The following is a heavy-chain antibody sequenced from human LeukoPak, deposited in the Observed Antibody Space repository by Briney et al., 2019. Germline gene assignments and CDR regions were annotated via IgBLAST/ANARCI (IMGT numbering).Heavy chain of an antibody. Sequence: SETLSLTCTVSGGSISSYYWSWIRQPAGKGLEWIGRIYTSGSTNYNPSLKSRVTMSVDTSKNQFSLKLSSVTAADTAVYYCARDGRSRSGYQNWFDPWGQGTLLTVSS. D-gene: IGHD3-22*01. V-gene: IGHV4-4*07. CDR3: ARDGRSRSGYQNWFDP. J-gene: IGHJ5*02. CDR1: GGSISSYY. CDR2: IYTSGST.